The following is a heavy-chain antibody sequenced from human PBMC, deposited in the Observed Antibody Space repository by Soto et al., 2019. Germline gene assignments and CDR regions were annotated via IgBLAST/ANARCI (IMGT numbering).Heavy chain of an antibody. CDR1: GGSMSSYY. Sequence: QVHLQQSGPGLVNPSETLSLTCTVSGGSMSSYYWTWIRQPAGKGLEWIGRVYSSGGTHYNPSLKSRVTISLDTSKNQCSLRLLSVTDADTAVYYCARGQRFSDWFDPLGQGTLVTVSS. CDR2: VYSSGGT. V-gene: IGHV4-4*07. J-gene: IGHJ5*02. CDR3: ARGQRFSDWFDP. D-gene: IGHD3-3*01.